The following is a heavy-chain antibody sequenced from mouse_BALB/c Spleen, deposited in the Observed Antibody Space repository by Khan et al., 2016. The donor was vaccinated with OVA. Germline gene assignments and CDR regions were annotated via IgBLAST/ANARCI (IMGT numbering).Heavy chain of an antibody. V-gene: IGHV5-17*02. CDR1: GFTFSGFG. CDR3: ARTGYYYVDY. CDR2: IGSDSNTI. Sequence: EVELVESGGGLVQPGGSRKLSCAASGFTFSGFGMHWVRQAPEKGLEWVAFIGSDSNTIYYADTVKGRFIISRDNPKKTLFLQMTSLRSEDTAMYFCARTGYYYVDYWGQGTTLTVSS. D-gene: IGHD2-3*01. J-gene: IGHJ2*01.